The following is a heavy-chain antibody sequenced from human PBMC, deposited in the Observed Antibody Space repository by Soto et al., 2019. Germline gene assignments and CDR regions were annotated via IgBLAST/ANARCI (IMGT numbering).Heavy chain of an antibody. Sequence: QVQLVESGGGVVQPGRSLRLSCAASGFTFSSYAMHWVRQAPGKGLELVAVISYDGSNKYYAESVKGRFTISRDNSKSTLYLQMNSLRAEDTAVYYCARDRVVVVPAASLFYYYYGMEVWGQGTTVTVS. CDR1: GFTFSSYA. V-gene: IGHV3-30-3*01. D-gene: IGHD2-2*01. J-gene: IGHJ6*02. CDR2: ISYDGSNK. CDR3: ARDRVVVVPAASLFYYYYGMEV.